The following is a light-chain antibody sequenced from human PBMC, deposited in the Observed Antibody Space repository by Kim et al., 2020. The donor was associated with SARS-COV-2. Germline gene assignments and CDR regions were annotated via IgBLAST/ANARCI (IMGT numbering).Light chain of an antibody. J-gene: IGKJ2*01. V-gene: IGKV1-33*01. CDR2: DAS. Sequence: DIQMTQSPSSLSASVGDRVTITCQASQAITNRVNWYQQKPGKGPKLLTSDASKLEAGVPSRFSGSGFGTDFSFTISSLQPEDIATYYCQQYDNLPSFGRGTKLEI. CDR1: QAITNR. CDR3: QQYDNLPS.